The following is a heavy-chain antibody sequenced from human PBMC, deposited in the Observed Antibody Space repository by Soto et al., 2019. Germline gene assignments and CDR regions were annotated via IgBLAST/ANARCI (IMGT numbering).Heavy chain of an antibody. J-gene: IGHJ4*02. V-gene: IGHV3-48*02. CDR3: ARANSGSYLDLPFDY. CDR1: GFTFSAYT. D-gene: IGHD1-26*01. Sequence: EVKLVESGGGLVQPGGSLRLSCAASGFTFSAYTMNWVRQAPGKGLEWVSYISSSSSTIYYADSMKGRFTISRDNAENSLYLQMNSLRDEDTAVYYCARANSGSYLDLPFDYWGQGTLVTVSS. CDR2: ISSSSSTI.